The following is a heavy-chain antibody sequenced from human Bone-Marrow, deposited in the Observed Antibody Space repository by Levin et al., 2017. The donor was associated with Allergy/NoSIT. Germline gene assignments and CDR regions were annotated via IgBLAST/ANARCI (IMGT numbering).Heavy chain of an antibody. D-gene: IGHD4-17*01. CDR3: ARVVFYGGLEFKFDIVATIQRNNDYGDYWLPPPDY. Sequence: GESLKISCKASGYTFTSYGISWVRQAPGQGLEWMGWISAYNGNTNYAQKLQGRVTMTTDTSTSTAYMELRSLRSDDTVVYYCARVVFYGGLEFKFDIVATIQRNNDYGDYWLPPPDYWGQGTLVTVSS. CDR2: ISAYNGNT. CDR1: GYTFTSYG. V-gene: IGHV1-18*01. J-gene: IGHJ4*02.